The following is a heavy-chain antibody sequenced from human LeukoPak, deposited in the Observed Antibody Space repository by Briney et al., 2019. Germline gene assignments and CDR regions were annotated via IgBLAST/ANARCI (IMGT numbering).Heavy chain of an antibody. J-gene: IGHJ6*03. CDR1: GFTFSSYE. CDR2: IYTSGST. CDR3: ARASLPPYYGGTYYYYMDV. D-gene: IGHD3-16*01. Sequence: PGGSLRLSCAASGFTFSSYEMNWVRQAPGKGLEWIGRIYTSGSTNYNPSLKSRVTMSVDTSKNQFSLKLSSVTAADTAVYYCARASLPPYYGGTYYYYMDVWGKGTTVTVSS. V-gene: IGHV4-4*07.